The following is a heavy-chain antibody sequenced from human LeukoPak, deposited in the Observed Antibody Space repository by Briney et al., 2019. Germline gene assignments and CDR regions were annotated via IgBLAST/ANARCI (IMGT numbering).Heavy chain of an antibody. Sequence: PSQTLSLTCTVSGGSISIGSYYWNWIRQPAGKGLEWIGRIYASGSTNYNPSLNSRVTMSVDKSKNQFSLKLNSVTAADTAVYYCARGRSGSHLGDYWGQGTLVTVSS. CDR2: IYASGST. V-gene: IGHV4-61*02. J-gene: IGHJ4*02. CDR1: GGSISIGSYY. CDR3: ARGRSGSHLGDY. D-gene: IGHD1-26*01.